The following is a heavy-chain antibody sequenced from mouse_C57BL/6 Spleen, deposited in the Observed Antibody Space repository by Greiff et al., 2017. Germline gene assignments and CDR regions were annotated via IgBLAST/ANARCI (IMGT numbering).Heavy chain of an antibody. J-gene: IGHJ1*03. V-gene: IGHV1-80*01. D-gene: IGHD1-1*01. CDR3: ARYPYYGSSNWYFDV. CDR2: IYPGDGDT. CDR1: GYAFSSYW. Sequence: VQLQQSGAELVKPGASVKISCKASGYAFSSYWMNWVKQRPGKGLEWIGQIYPGDGDTNYNGKFKGKATLTADKSSSTAYMQLSSLTSEDSAVYFCARYPYYGSSNWYFDVWGTGTTVTVSS.